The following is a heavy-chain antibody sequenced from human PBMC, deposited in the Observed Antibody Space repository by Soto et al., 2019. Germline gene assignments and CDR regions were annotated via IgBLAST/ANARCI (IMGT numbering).Heavy chain of an antibody. CDR1: GFTFSSYA. Sequence: EVPLVESGGGLVQPGGSLRLSCAASGFTFSSYAMHWVRQAPGKGLEYVSAISSNGGSTYYANSVKGRFTISRDNSKNTLYLQMGSLRAEDMAVYYCARVRYSSSWYVDYWGQGTLVTVSS. CDR2: ISSNGGST. D-gene: IGHD6-13*01. J-gene: IGHJ4*02. CDR3: ARVRYSSSWYVDY. V-gene: IGHV3-64*01.